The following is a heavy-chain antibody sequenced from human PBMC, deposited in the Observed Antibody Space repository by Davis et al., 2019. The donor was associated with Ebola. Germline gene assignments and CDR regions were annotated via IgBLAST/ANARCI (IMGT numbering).Heavy chain of an antibody. D-gene: IGHD2-2*02. CDR3: ATVRLLSAAILGRYYGMDV. CDR2: IIPISGTA. CDR1: GGTFNNYA. J-gene: IGHJ6*02. Sequence: SVKVSCKASGGTFNNYAISWVRRAPGQGLEWMGAIIPISGTANYAQNLQGRVTITADQSTSTAFMQLSSLRSEDTAFYYCATVRLLSAAILGRYYGMDVWGQGTTVTVSS. V-gene: IGHV1-69*13.